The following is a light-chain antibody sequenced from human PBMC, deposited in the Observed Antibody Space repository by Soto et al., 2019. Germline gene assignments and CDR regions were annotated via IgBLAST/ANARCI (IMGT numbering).Light chain of an antibody. V-gene: IGLV1-44*01. J-gene: IGLJ3*02. CDR1: SSNIGSNT. CDR3: ASWDDSLNSWV. CDR2: SDN. Sequence: QAVVTQPPSASGTPGQRVTIFCSGSSSNIGSNTVNWYQQFPGTAPKVLIYSDNQRSSGVPDRFSGSKSGTSASLAFSGLQSEDEADYYCASWDDSLNSWVFGGGTKLTVL.